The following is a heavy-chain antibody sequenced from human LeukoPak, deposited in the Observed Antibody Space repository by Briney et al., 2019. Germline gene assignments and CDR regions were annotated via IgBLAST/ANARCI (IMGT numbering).Heavy chain of an antibody. CDR1: GYTFTSYG. CDR2: ISAYNGNT. Sequence: ASVKVSCKASGYTFTSYGISWVRQAPGQGLEWMGWISAYNGNTNYAQKLQGRVTMTTDTSTSTAYMELRSLRPDDTAVYYCARAGQQWLVSDAFDIWGQGTMVTVSS. CDR3: ARAGQQWLVSDAFDI. V-gene: IGHV1-18*01. J-gene: IGHJ3*02. D-gene: IGHD6-19*01.